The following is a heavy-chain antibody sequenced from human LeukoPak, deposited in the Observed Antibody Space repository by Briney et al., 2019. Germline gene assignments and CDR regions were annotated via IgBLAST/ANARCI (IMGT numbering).Heavy chain of an antibody. Sequence: PGGSLRLSCAASGFTFSSYWMHWVRQAPGKGLVWVSRINSDGSSTSYADSVKGRFTISRDNAKNALSLQMNSLRDEDTAVYYCATSGNYYLKYWGQGTLVTVSS. D-gene: IGHD1-26*01. V-gene: IGHV3-74*01. CDR3: ATSGNYYLKY. CDR1: GFTFSSYW. J-gene: IGHJ4*02. CDR2: INSDGSST.